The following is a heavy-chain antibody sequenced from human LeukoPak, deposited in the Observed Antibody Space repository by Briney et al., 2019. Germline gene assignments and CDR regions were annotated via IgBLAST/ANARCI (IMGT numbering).Heavy chain of an antibody. Sequence: GGSLRLSCAASGFTVSSNYMSWVRQAPGKGLEGVSIIYGGGTTYYADSVKGRFTISRDNSKNTLFLQMNSLRAEDTAVYYCAKGSSVAGTIFGYWGQGTLVTVSS. V-gene: IGHV3-66*01. CDR2: IYGGGTT. D-gene: IGHD6-19*01. J-gene: IGHJ4*02. CDR1: GFTVSSNY. CDR3: AKGSSVAGTIFGY.